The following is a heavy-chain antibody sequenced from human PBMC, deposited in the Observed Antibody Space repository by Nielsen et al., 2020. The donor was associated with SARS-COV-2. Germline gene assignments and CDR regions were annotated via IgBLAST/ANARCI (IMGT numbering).Heavy chain of an antibody. V-gene: IGHV3-53*01. CDR3: AREYTTIFGVVGGGMDV. Sequence: GESLKISCSASGFTFSSYAMHWVRQAPGKGLEWVSVIYSGGSTYYADSVKGRFTISRDNSKNTLYLQMNSLRAEDTAVYYCAREYTTIFGVVGGGMDVWGQGTTVTVSS. CDR1: GFTFSSYA. CDR2: IYSGGST. J-gene: IGHJ6*02. D-gene: IGHD3-3*01.